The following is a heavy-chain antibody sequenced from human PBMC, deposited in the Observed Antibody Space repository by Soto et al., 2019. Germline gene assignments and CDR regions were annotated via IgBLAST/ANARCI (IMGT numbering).Heavy chain of an antibody. CDR1: GGSISSGGYY. CDR2: IYYSGST. D-gene: IGHD2-21*02. J-gene: IGHJ4*02. CDR3: ARHLPYCGGDCYSLDY. V-gene: IGHV4-31*03. Sequence: PSETLSLTCTVSGGSISSGGYYWSWIRQHPGKGLEWIGYIYYSGSTYYNPSLKSRVTISVDTSKNQFSLNLSSVTAADTALYYCARHLPYCGGDCYSLDYWGQGTLVTVSS.